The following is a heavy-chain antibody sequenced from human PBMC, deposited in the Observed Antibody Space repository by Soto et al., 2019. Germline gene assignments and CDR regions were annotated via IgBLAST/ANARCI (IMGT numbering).Heavy chain of an antibody. CDR2: IIPIFGTA. Sequence: SVKLSCKASGGTFSRYAISWVRQAPGQGLEWMGGIIPIFGTANYAQKFQGRVTITEDVSTNTAYMELSSLTSQDTAIYYCAREEGYYNMVTLPVYYIDVWCNGTTVTGSS. V-gene: IGHV1-69*13. CDR1: GGTFSRYA. CDR3: AREEGYYNMVTLPVYYIDV. J-gene: IGHJ6*03. D-gene: IGHD3-9*01.